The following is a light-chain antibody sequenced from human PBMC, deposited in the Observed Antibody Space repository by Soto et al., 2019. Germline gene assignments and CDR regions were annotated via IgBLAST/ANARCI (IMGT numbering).Light chain of an antibody. V-gene: IGKV1-39*01. Sequence: DIQMTQSPSSLSASVGDRVTITCRASQSISKYLNWYQQKPGRAPNLLIYAASTLQSGVPSRFSGSGSGTDFPLTISSLQPEDFATYYCQQSYSTPPDTFGQGTKLEIK. CDR3: QQSYSTPPDT. CDR2: AAS. J-gene: IGKJ2*01. CDR1: QSISKY.